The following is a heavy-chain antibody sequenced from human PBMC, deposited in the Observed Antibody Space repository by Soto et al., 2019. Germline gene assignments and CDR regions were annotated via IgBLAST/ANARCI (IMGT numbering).Heavy chain of an antibody. CDR1: GFTFSTYS. J-gene: IGHJ4*02. CDR3: ARDTNFYASGSGFDY. V-gene: IGHV3-21*01. CDR2: STSSSNYI. Sequence: EVQVVESGGGLVKPGGSLRLSCAASGFTFSTYSMSWVRQAPGKGLEWVSSSTSSSNYIHYTDSVKGRFTISSDNAKSSLYLQMNSLRGEDTGVYYCARDTNFYASGSGFDYWGQGTLVTVSS. D-gene: IGHD3-10*01.